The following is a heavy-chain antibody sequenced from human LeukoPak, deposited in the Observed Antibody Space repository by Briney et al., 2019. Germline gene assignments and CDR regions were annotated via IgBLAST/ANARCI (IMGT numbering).Heavy chain of an antibody. CDR1: GFTFSSYW. CDR3: AKEYSVRNQFDY. V-gene: IGHV3-7*03. CDR2: IKPDGGEQ. D-gene: IGHD1-14*01. J-gene: IGHJ4*02. Sequence: GGSLRLSCAASGFTFSSYWMSWVRQAPGKGLEWVANIKPDGGEQYYVDSVKGRFTISRDNAENSLYLQLSSLRAEDTAVYYCAKEYSVRNQFDYWGQGTLVAVSS.